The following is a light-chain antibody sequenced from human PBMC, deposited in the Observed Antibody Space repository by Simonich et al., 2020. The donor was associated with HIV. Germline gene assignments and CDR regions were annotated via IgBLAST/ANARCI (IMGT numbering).Light chain of an antibody. Sequence: DIQMTQSPSSLSASVGDRVTITCRPSQNMSSYLNWFQQKPGKAPKLLIYAASSLQGGVPSRFSGSASGTDFTLTISSLQPEDFATYYCQQKYSPPRTFGQGTKVEVK. J-gene: IGKJ1*01. CDR1: QNMSSY. CDR3: QQKYSPPRT. V-gene: IGKV1-39*01. CDR2: AAS.